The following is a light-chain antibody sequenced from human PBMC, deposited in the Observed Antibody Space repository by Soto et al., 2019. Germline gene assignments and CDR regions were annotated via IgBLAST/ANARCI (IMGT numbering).Light chain of an antibody. CDR3: HQYATSPLT. V-gene: IGKV3-20*01. CDR2: DSS. Sequence: EIVLTQSPGTLSMSPGERATLSCRASQTVGRDYLAWFQQKPGQAPRLLIYDSSTMPSGIPDRFSGSGSGTDFTLTISRLEPEDCAVYFCHQYATSPLTFGRGTKV. J-gene: IGKJ4*01. CDR1: QTVGRDY.